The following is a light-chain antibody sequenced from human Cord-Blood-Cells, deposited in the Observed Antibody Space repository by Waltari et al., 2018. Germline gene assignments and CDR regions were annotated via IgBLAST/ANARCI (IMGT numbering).Light chain of an antibody. Sequence: QSALTQPASVSGSPGQSITISCTGTSSDVGGYNYVSWYQQHPVKAPKRMIYDVSNRPAGVSNRFSGSKSGNTASLTISGLQAEDEADYYCSSYTSSSTWVFGGGTKLTVL. V-gene: IGLV2-14*03. CDR3: SSYTSSSTWV. CDR1: SSDVGGYNY. J-gene: IGLJ3*02. CDR2: DVS.